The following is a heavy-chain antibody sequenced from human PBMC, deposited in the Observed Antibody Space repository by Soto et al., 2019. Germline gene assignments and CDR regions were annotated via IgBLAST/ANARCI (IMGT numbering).Heavy chain of an antibody. V-gene: IGHV3-30*18. CDR3: AKAMAGESFDY. D-gene: IGHD6-19*01. J-gene: IGHJ4*02. CDR1: GFTFSSYG. CDR2: ISYDGSNK. Sequence: GGSLRLSCAASGFTFSSYGMHWVRQAPGKGLEWVAVISYDGSNKYYADSVKGRITISRDNSKNKLYLQMNSLRAEDTAVYYCAKAMAGESFDYWGQGTLVTVSS.